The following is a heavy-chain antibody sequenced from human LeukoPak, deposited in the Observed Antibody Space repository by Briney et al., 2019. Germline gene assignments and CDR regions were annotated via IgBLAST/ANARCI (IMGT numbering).Heavy chain of an antibody. CDR2: IYYSGST. D-gene: IGHD1-7*01. V-gene: IGHV4-59*01. CDR3: ARDKPLTLGTTHYYYGMDV. Sequence: SETLSLTCTVSGGSISSYYWSWIRQPPGKGLQWIGYIYYSGSTNYNPSLKRRVTISVDTSKNQFSLKLSSVTAADTAVYYCARDKPLTLGTTHYYYGMDVWGQGTTVTVSS. J-gene: IGHJ6*02. CDR1: GGSISSYY.